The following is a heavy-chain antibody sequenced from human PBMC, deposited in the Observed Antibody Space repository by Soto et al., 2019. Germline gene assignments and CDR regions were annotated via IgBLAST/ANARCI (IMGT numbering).Heavy chain of an antibody. CDR2: IYYSGTT. Sequence: SETLSLTFTVSGGPISSYYLSWIRQPPGKGLEWIGYIYYSGTTYYNPSLKSRLTISVDTSKNQFSLKLSSVTAADTAVYYCAREPSIWGQGTLVTVSS. J-gene: IGHJ4*02. CDR3: AREPSI. CDR1: GGPISSYY. V-gene: IGHV4-59*12.